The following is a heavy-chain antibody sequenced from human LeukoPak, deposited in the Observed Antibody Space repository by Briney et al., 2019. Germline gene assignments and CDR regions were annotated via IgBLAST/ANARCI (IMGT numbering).Heavy chain of an antibody. CDR2: IYPGDSDT. Sequence: GESLKISCKGSGYSFTNFWIGWVRQMPGKGLEWMGIIYPGDSDTRYSPSFQGQVTISADKSISTAYLQWSSLKASDTAMYYCARLRYYDSSGYYSSAFDVWGQGTMVTVSS. D-gene: IGHD3-22*01. CDR1: GYSFTNFW. V-gene: IGHV5-51*01. CDR3: ARLRYYDSSGYYSSAFDV. J-gene: IGHJ3*01.